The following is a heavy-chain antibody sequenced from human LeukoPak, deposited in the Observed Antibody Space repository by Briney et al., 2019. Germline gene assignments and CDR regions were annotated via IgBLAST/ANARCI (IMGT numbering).Heavy chain of an antibody. CDR2: ITYDGSNK. V-gene: IGHV3-30-3*01. CDR1: GFTFSSYA. D-gene: IGHD3-22*01. Sequence: GRSLRLSCAASGFTFSSYAMRWVRQAPGKGLEWVAVITYDGSNKYYADSVKGRFTISRDNSKNTLYLQMNSLRAEDTAVYYCARDRAYYYDSSGYYYSAQNTGPDYWGQGTLVTVSS. CDR3: ARDRAYYYDSSGYYYSAQNTGPDY. J-gene: IGHJ4*02.